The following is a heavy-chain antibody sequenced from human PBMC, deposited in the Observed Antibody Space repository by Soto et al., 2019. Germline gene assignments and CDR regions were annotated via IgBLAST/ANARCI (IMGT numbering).Heavy chain of an antibody. J-gene: IGHJ6*02. CDR3: ARAKRDYYGMDV. Sequence: QVQLVQSGAEVKKPGSSVKVSCKASGRAFSSYAISWVRQAPGQGLEWMGGIMPIFGTANYAQKFQGRVTITADESTSTAYMELSSLRSEDTAMYYCARAKRDYYGMDVWGQGTTVTVSS. V-gene: IGHV1-69*01. CDR2: IMPIFGTA. CDR1: GRAFSSYA.